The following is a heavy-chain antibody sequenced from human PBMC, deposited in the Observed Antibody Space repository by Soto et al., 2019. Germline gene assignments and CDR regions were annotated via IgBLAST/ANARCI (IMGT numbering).Heavy chain of an antibody. CDR3: AKDIVSGYSGYVYYFDY. V-gene: IGHV3-9*01. J-gene: IGHJ4*02. CDR1: GFTFDDYA. D-gene: IGHD5-12*01. CDR2: ISWNSGSI. Sequence: GGSLRLSCAASGFTFDDYAMHWVRQAPGKGLEWVSGISWNSGSIGYADSVKGRFTISRDNAKNSLYLQMNSLRAEDTALYYCAKDIVSGYSGYVYYFDYWGQGTLVTVSS.